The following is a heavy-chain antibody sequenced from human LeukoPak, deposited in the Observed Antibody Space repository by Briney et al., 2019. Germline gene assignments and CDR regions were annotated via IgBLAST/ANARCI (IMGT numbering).Heavy chain of an antibody. Sequence: PGGSLRLSCAASGFTFSLFSMTWVRQAPGKGLEWISYISSSRRTINYADSVEGRFTISRDNAKNSLYLQMNNLRAEDTAVYYCARDGDSGGYYYGPFDNWGQGTLVTVSS. D-gene: IGHD3-22*01. CDR3: ARDGDSGGYYYGPFDN. CDR1: GFTFSLFS. CDR2: ISSSRRTI. J-gene: IGHJ4*02. V-gene: IGHV3-48*04.